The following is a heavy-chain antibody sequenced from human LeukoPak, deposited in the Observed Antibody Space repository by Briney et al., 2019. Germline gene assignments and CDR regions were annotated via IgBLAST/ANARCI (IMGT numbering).Heavy chain of an antibody. Sequence: ASVKVSCKASGYTFTSYGISWVRQAPGQGLEWMGWINTNTGNPTYAQGFTGRFVFSLDTSVSTAYLQISSLKAEDTAVYYCARDGGRYSYAYDAFDIWGQGTMVTVSS. D-gene: IGHD5-18*01. CDR1: GYTFTSYG. CDR3: ARDGGRYSYAYDAFDI. V-gene: IGHV7-4-1*02. CDR2: INTNTGNP. J-gene: IGHJ3*02.